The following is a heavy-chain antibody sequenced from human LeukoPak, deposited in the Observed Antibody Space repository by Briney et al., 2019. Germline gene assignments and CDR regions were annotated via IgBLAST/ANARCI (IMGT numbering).Heavy chain of an antibody. CDR1: GFTFSSYS. CDR3: ARNSTVVAGTFDI. CDR2: ISSSGNYV. D-gene: IGHD2-15*01. J-gene: IGHJ3*02. Sequence: GGSLRLSCAASGFTFSSYSMNWVRQAPGKGLEWVSSISSSGNYVYYAYSMKGRFTISRDNAKTSLYLQMNSLRAEDTAVYYCARNSTVVAGTFDIWGQGAMVTVSS. V-gene: IGHV3-21*01.